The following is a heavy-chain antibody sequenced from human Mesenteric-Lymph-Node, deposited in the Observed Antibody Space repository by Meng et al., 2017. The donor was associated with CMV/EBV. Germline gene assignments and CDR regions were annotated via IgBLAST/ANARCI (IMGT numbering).Heavy chain of an antibody. CDR3: ARDQYSSSWYRGYYYYYGMDV. J-gene: IGHJ6*02. CDR1: GYTFTSYG. D-gene: IGHD6-13*01. V-gene: IGHV1-18*01. CDR2: ISAYNGNT. Sequence: ASVKVSCKASGYTFTSYGISWVRQAPGQGLEWMGWISAYNGNTNYAQKLQGRVTMTTDTSTSTAYMELRSLRSDDTAVYYCARDQYSSSWYRGYYYYYGMDVWGQGTTVTVSS.